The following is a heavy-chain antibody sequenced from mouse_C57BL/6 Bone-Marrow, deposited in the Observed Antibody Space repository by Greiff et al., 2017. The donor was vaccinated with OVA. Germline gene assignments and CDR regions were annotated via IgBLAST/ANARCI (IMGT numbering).Heavy chain of an antibody. J-gene: IGHJ4*01. CDR2: IYWDDDK. V-gene: IGHV8-12*01. CDR3: ARLITTVVAPYAMDY. D-gene: IGHD1-1*01. Sequence: QVQLKESGPGILQSSQTLSLTCSFSGFSLSTSGMGVSWIRQPSGKGLEWLAHIYWDDDKRYNPSLKSRLTISKDTSRNQVFLKITSVDTADTATYYCARLITTVVAPYAMDYWGQGTSVTVSS. CDR1: GFSLSTSGMG.